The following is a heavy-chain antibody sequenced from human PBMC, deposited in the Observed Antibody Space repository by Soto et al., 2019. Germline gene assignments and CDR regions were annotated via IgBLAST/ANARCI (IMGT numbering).Heavy chain of an antibody. J-gene: IGHJ5*02. Sequence: ASVKVSCKASGYTFTSHAMHWVRQAPGQRLERMGWINAGNGNTKYSQKFQGRVTITRDTSASTAYMELSSLRSEDTAVYYCARDSYSNCSSTSCYRRGWFDPWGQGTLVTVSS. CDR2: INAGNGNT. D-gene: IGHD2-2*02. CDR3: ARDSYSNCSSTSCYRRGWFDP. CDR1: GYTFTSHA. V-gene: IGHV1-3*01.